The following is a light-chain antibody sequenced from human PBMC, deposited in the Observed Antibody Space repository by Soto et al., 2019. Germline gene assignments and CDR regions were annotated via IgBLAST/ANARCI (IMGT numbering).Light chain of an antibody. CDR3: HKYSSYPYT. V-gene: IGKV1-5*03. CDR2: MAS. Sequence: DIQMTQSPSTLSASVGDRVTITCRASQSISSWLAWYQQKPGKAPKLLIYMASTLESGVPSRFSGSGSGTEFTLTISSLQPDDFATYYCHKYSSYPYTFGQGTKLEIK. J-gene: IGKJ2*01. CDR1: QSISSW.